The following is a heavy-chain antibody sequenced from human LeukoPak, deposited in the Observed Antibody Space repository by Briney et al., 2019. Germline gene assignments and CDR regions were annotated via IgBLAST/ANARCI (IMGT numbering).Heavy chain of an antibody. V-gene: IGHV1-69*05. D-gene: IGHD5/OR15-5a*01. J-gene: IGHJ3*02. CDR2: IIPIFGTA. CDR3: ASVTMVVSRSEAGAFDI. Sequence: SVKVSCKASGGTFSSYAISWVRQAPGQGLEWMGRIIPIFGTANYAQKFQGRVTITTDESTRTAYMDLSSLRSEDTAVYYCASVTMVVSRSEAGAFDIWGQGTLVTVSS. CDR1: GGTFSSYA.